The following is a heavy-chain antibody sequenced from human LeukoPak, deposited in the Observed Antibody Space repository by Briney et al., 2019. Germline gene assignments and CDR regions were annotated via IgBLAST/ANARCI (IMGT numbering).Heavy chain of an antibody. J-gene: IGHJ4*02. CDR2: ISWNSGSI. CDR3: ARIIMYSSSWYGALDY. CDR1: GFTFDDYA. Sequence: GGSLRLSCAASGFTFDDYAMHWVRQAPGKGLEWVSGISWNSGSIGYADSVKGRFTISRDNAKNSLYLQMNSLRAEDTAVYYCARIIMYSSSWYGALDYWGQGTLVTVSS. V-gene: IGHV3-9*01. D-gene: IGHD6-13*01.